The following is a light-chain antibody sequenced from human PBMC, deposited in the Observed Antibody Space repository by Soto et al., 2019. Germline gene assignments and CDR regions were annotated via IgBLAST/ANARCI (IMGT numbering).Light chain of an antibody. Sequence: DIQMTQSPSTLSASVGDRVTITCRASQSISSWLAWYQQKPGKAPKLLIYKASSLESGVPSRFSGSGSGTEFTLTISSLQPADFATYYCQQSWTFGQGTKVEIK. CDR3: QQSWT. J-gene: IGKJ1*01. CDR2: KAS. V-gene: IGKV1-5*03. CDR1: QSISSW.